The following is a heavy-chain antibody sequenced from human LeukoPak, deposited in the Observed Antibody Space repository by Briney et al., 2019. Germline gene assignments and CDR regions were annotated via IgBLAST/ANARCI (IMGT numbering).Heavy chain of an antibody. Sequence: GGSLRLSCAASGFTFTSYAMSWVRQAPGKGLEWVSAISGSGGSTYYADSVKGRFTISRDNSKNTLYLQMNSLRAEDTAVYYCAKAGYDSSGPGAFDIWGQGTMVTVSS. CDR2: ISGSGGST. CDR1: GFTFTSYA. V-gene: IGHV3-23*01. CDR3: AKAGYDSSGPGAFDI. J-gene: IGHJ3*02. D-gene: IGHD3-22*01.